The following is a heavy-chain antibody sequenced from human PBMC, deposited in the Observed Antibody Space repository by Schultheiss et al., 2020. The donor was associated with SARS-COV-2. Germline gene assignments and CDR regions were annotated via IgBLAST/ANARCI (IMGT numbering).Heavy chain of an antibody. CDR3: TRGRTWLAWYDP. Sequence: ESLKISCAASGFTVSSNYMSWVRQPPGKGLEWIGYTYHTGSTHYNPSFKSRVSVSVDTSKNQISLSLTSVTAADTAVYYCTRGRTWLAWYDPWGPGTLVTVSS. D-gene: IGHD6-19*01. J-gene: IGHJ5*02. CDR1: GFTVSSNY. CDR2: TYHTGST. V-gene: IGHV4-59*06.